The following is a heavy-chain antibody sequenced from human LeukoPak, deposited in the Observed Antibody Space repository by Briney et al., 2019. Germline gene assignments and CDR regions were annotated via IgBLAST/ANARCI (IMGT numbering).Heavy chain of an antibody. Sequence: GGSLRLSCAASGFTVSSNYMSWVRQAPGKGLEWVSVIYSGGSTYYADSVKGRFTISRDNSKNTLYLQMNSLRAEDTAVYYCARAHFVLRFLEWLSNPYYMDVWGKGTTVTVSS. D-gene: IGHD3-3*01. CDR2: IYSGGST. V-gene: IGHV3-53*01. J-gene: IGHJ6*03. CDR3: ARAHFVLRFLEWLSNPYYMDV. CDR1: GFTVSSNY.